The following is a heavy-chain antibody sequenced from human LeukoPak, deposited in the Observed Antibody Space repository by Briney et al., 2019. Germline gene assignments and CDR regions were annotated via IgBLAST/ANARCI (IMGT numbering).Heavy chain of an antibody. D-gene: IGHD3-10*01. CDR3: ARGGYYGSGNDFRFDP. CDR2: IYYSGST. Sequence: PSETLSLTCTVSGTSISRYYWSWFRQPPGKGLEWIGYIYYSGSTNYNPSLKSRVTISEDTSKNQFSLKLNSVTAADTAVYYCARGGYYGSGNDFRFDPWGQGTLVTVSS. CDR1: GTSISRYY. V-gene: IGHV4-59*01. J-gene: IGHJ5*02.